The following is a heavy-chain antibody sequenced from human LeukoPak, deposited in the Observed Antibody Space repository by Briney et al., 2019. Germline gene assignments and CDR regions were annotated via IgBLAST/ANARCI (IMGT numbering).Heavy chain of an antibody. CDR3: ARVGYCSGGSCLIYGMDV. D-gene: IGHD2-15*01. CDR2: INHSGST. V-gene: IGHV4-34*01. CDR1: GGSFSGYY. Sequence: SETLSLTCAVYGGSFSGYYWSWIRQPPGKGLEWIGEINHSGSTNYNPSLKSRVTISVDTSKNQFSLKLSSVTAADTAVYYCARVGYCSGGSCLIYGMDVWGQGTTATVSS. J-gene: IGHJ6*02.